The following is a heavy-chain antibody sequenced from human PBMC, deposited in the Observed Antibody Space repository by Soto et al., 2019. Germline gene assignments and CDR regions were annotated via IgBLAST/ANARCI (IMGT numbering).Heavy chain of an antibody. CDR3: AKDLMVEGYFDY. V-gene: IGHV3-30*18. J-gene: IGHJ4*02. CDR1: GFTFSSYG. Sequence: GGSLRLSCAASGFTFSSYGMHWVRQAPGKGLEWVAVISYDGSNKYYADSVKGRFTISRDNSKNTLYLQMNSLRAEDTAVYYCAKDLMVEGYFDYWGQGTLVTVSS. D-gene: IGHD2-8*02. CDR2: ISYDGSNK.